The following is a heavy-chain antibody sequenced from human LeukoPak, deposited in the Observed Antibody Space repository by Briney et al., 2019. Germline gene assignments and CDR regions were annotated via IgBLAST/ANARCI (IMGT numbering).Heavy chain of an antibody. J-gene: IGHJ4*02. CDR1: GFTLSSYA. CDR2: IKSKTDGGTT. V-gene: IGHV3-15*01. D-gene: IGHD3-3*01. Sequence: GRSLRLSCAASGFTLSSYAMRWVRQAPGKGLEWVGRIKSKTDGGTTDYAAPVKGRFTISRDDSKNTLYLQMNSLKTEDTAVYYCTTDHSYYDFWSGYYRADYWGQGTLVTVSS. CDR3: TTDHSYYDFWSGYYRADY.